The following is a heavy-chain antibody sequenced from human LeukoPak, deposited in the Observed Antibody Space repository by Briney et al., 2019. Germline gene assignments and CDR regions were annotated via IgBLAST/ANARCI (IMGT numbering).Heavy chain of an antibody. D-gene: IGHD3-9*01. CDR2: IYYSGST. V-gene: IGHV4-39*07. J-gene: IGHJ3*02. CDR3: ARDRLRYFDWLLEHDAFDT. CDR1: GGSISSSSYY. Sequence: SETLSLTCTVSGGSISSSSYYWGWIRQPPGKGLEWIGSIYYSGSTYYNPSLKSRVTISVDTSKNQFSLKLSSVTAADTAVYYCARDRLRYFDWLLEHDAFDTWGQGTMVTVSS.